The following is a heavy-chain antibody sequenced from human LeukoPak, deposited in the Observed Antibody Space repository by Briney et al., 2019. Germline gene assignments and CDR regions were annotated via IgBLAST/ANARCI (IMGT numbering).Heavy chain of an antibody. CDR1: GYSISSDYY. V-gene: IGHV4-38-2*02. Sequence: KASETLSLTCTVSGYSISSDYYWAWIRQPPGKGLEWIGSIYHSGSTYYNPSLKSRVTLSVDTPKNQFSLKLSSVTAADTAVYYCARGDHYDSTTFDYWGQGTLVTVSS. D-gene: IGHD3-22*01. CDR2: IYHSGST. CDR3: ARGDHYDSTTFDY. J-gene: IGHJ4*02.